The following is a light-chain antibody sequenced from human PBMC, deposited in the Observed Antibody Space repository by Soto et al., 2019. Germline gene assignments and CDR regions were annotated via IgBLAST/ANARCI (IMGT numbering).Light chain of an antibody. V-gene: IGLV2-14*03. CDR2: EVS. CDR1: SSDVGAYDF. J-gene: IGLJ1*01. Sequence: QSALAQPASVSGSPGHSITISCTGTSSDVGAYDFVSWYQQHPDKAPKLMIYEVSNRPSGVSYRFSGSKSVNTATLTISGLQAEDEADYYCSSYTTSRTRVFGTGTKVTVL. CDR3: SSYTTSRTRV.